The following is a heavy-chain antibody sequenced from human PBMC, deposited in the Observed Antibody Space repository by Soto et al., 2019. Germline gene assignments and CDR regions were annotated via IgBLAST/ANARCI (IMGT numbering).Heavy chain of an antibody. Sequence: PGGSLRLSCAASGFTFSSYGMHWVRQAPGKGLEWVAVISYDGSNKYYADSVKGRFTISRDNSKNTLYLQMNSLRAEDTAVYYCAKERGVFSGSYFEPGVYWGQGTLVTVSS. D-gene: IGHD1-26*01. CDR1: GFTFSSYG. V-gene: IGHV3-30*18. CDR2: ISYDGSNK. CDR3: AKERGVFSGSYFEPGVY. J-gene: IGHJ4*02.